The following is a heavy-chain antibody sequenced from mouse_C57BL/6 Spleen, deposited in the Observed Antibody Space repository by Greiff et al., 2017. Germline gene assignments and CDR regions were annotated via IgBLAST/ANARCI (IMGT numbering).Heavy chain of an antibody. CDR1: GYTFTEYT. J-gene: IGHJ2*01. CDR2: FYPGSGSI. Sequence: VKLVESGAELVKPGASVKLSCKASGYTFTEYTIHWVKQRSGQGLEWIGWFYPGSGSIKYNEKFKDKATLTADKSSSTVYMELSRLTSEDSAVYFCARHEEESYYGYDGYYFDYWGQGTTLTVSS. V-gene: IGHV1-62-2*01. D-gene: IGHD2-12*01. CDR3: ARHEEESYYGYDGYYFDY.